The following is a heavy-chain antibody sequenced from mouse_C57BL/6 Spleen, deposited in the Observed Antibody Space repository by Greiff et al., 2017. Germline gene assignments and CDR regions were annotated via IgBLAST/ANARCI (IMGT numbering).Heavy chain of an antibody. Sequence: VKLVEPGAELVKPGASVKISCKASGYAFSSYWMHWVKQRPGKGLEWIGQIYPGDGGPNYNGKFQGKATLTADKSSSTAYMQLSSLTSEDSAVYYWARGVTGRDYWGQGTTLTVAS. J-gene: IGHJ2*01. V-gene: IGHV1-80*01. CDR3: ARGVTGRDY. CDR2: IYPGDGGP. D-gene: IGHD2-13*01. CDR1: GYAFSSYW.